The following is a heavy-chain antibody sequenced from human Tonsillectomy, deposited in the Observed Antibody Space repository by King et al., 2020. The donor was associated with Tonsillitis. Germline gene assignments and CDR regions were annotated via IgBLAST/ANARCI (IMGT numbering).Heavy chain of an antibody. CDR2: ISYDGSNK. J-gene: IGHJ4*02. V-gene: IGHV3-30*01. D-gene: IGHD2-15*01. CDR1: GFTFSTYA. Sequence: HVQLVESGGGVVQPGRSLRLSCAASGFTFSTYAMHWVRQAPGKGLEWVAVISYDGSNKYFADSVKDRFTISRDNSKNTLYLQVNSLRAEDTAVYYCARGRVSCRGSCLPFDYWGQGTLVTVSS. CDR3: ARGRVSCRGSCLPFDY.